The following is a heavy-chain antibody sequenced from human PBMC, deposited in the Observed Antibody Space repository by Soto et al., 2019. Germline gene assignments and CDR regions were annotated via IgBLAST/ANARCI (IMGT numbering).Heavy chain of an antibody. J-gene: IGHJ6*02. D-gene: IGHD6-13*01. V-gene: IGHV1-69*13. CDR2: IIPIFGTA. CDR3: ARDQGSWPRGHYYYGMDV. Sequence: ASVKVSCQASGGTFSSYAISWVRQAPGQGLEWMGGIIPIFGTANYAQKFQGRVTITADESTSTAYMELSSLRSEDTAVYYCARDQGSWPRGHYYYGMDVWGQGTTVTVSS. CDR1: GGTFSSYA.